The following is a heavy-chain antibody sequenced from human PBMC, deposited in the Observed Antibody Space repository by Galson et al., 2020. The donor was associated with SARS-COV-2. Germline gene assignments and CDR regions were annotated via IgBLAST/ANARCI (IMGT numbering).Heavy chain of an antibody. CDR3: ARPYSGSYWSYFDY. D-gene: IGHD1-26*01. J-gene: IGHJ4*02. V-gene: IGHV3-30-3*01. CDR2: ISYDGSNK. CDR1: GFTFSSYA. Sequence: GGSLRLSCAASGFTFSSYAMHWFRQAPGKGLEWVAVISYDGSNKYYADSVKGRFTISRDNSKNTLYLQMNSLRAEDTAVYYCARPYSGSYWSYFDYWGQGTLVTVSS.